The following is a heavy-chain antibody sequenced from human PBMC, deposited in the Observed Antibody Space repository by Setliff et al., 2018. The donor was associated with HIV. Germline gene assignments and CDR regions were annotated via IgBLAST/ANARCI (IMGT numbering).Heavy chain of an antibody. Sequence: GGSLRLSCAASGFTFSSYAMNWVRQAPGKGLEWVGRSRNKANSYTTEYAASVKGRFTISRDDSENSLYLQMNSLKTEDTAVYYCARGRLLWSGSYYYYYMDVWGKGTTVTVSS. CDR3: ARGRLLWSGSYYYYYMDV. D-gene: IGHD3-10*01. J-gene: IGHJ6*03. CDR1: GFTFSSYA. V-gene: IGHV3-72*01. CDR2: SRNKANSYTT.